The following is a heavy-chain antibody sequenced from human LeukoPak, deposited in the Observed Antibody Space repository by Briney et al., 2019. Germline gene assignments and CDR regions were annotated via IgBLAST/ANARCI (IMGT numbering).Heavy chain of an antibody. CDR2: IYYIGST. Sequence: PSQTLSLTCTVSGGSISSGDYYWSWIRQPPGKGLEWIGYIYYIGSTYYNPSLKSRVTIPVDTSKKQFSLKLSSVTSADTAVYYCARDSSWFYFDYWGQGTLVTVSS. J-gene: IGHJ4*02. D-gene: IGHD3-10*01. CDR1: GGSISSGDYY. CDR3: ARDSSWFYFDY. V-gene: IGHV4-30-4*08.